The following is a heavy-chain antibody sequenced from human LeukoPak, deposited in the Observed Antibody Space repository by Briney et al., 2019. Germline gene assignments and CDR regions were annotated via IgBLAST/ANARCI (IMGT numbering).Heavy chain of an antibody. V-gene: IGHV4-34*01. J-gene: IGHJ6*02. CDR2: INHSGST. D-gene: IGHD3-10*01. CDR3: ARGLSYLIPSYYYYGMDV. Sequence: SETLSLTCAVYGGSFSGYYWSWIRQPPGKGLEWIGEINHSGSTNYNPSLKSRVTISVDTSKNQFSLKLSSVTAADTAVYYCARGLSYLIPSYYYYGMDVWGQGTTVTVSS. CDR1: GGSFSGYY.